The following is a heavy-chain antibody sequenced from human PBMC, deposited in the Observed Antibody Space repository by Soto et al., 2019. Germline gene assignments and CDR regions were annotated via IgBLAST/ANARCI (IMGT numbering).Heavy chain of an antibody. CDR3: ARALGFCSSTSCFPYFGP. CDR2: IYYSGTP. Sequence: SETLSLTCTVSGGSITSYYWSWIRQPPGKGLEWIGYIYYSGTPNYNPSLKTRVTISVDTPKNQFSLKLTSVTAADTAVYYCARALGFCSSTSCFPYFGPWGQGTLVTVSS. D-gene: IGHD2-2*01. J-gene: IGHJ5*02. CDR1: GGSITSYY. V-gene: IGHV4-59*01.